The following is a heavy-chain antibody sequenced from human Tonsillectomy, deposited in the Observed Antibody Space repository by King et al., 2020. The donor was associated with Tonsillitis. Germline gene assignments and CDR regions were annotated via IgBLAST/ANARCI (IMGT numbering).Heavy chain of an antibody. Sequence: QLVQSGAEVKKPGASVKVSCKASGYTFTSYGISWVRQAPGQGLEWMGWISAYNGNTNYAQKLQGRVTMTTDTSTSTAYMELRSLRSDDTAVYYCAGAYYYDSSGYSHRDAFDIWGQGTMVTVSS. D-gene: IGHD3-22*01. V-gene: IGHV1-18*04. CDR2: ISAYNGNT. J-gene: IGHJ3*02. CDR1: GYTFTSYG. CDR3: AGAYYYDSSGYSHRDAFDI.